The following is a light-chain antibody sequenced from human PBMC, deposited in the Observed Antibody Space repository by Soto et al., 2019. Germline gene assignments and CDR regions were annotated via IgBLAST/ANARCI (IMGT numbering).Light chain of an antibody. Sequence: EIVMTQSPANLSVSPGERATLSCRASQSVSSSYLAWYQQKPGQAPRLLIYGASSRATGIPDRFSGSGSGTDFTLTISRLEPEDFAVYYCQQYGSSPYTFGQGTRLEIK. CDR3: QQYGSSPYT. J-gene: IGKJ5*01. V-gene: IGKV3-20*01. CDR1: QSVSSSY. CDR2: GAS.